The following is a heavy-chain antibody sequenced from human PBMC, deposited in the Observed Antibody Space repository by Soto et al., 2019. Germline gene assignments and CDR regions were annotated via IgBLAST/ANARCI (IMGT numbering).Heavy chain of an antibody. CDR3: ASRDPGTSVDY. CDR2: IYRTGST. J-gene: IGHJ4*02. CDR1: GGSFTSNNW. Sequence: QVQLQESGPGLVKPSGTLSLTCAVSGGSFTSNNWWPWVRQPPGQGLEWIGEIYRTGSTNYNPSLKSRVTISLDKSENQVSLKVTSLTAADTAVYYCASRDPGTSVDYWGQGTLATVSS. D-gene: IGHD1-7*01. V-gene: IGHV4-4*02.